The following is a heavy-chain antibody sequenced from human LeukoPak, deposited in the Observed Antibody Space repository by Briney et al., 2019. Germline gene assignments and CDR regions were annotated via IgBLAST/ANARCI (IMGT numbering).Heavy chain of an antibody. CDR1: GGSISSGGYY. V-gene: IGHV4-31*03. D-gene: IGHD3-3*01. CDR3: ASTYYYDFWSGYEMANFGMDV. Sequence: PSQTLSLTCTVSGGSISSGGYYWSWIRQHPGKGLEWIGYIYYSGSTYYNPSLKTRVTISVDTSKNQFSLKLSSVTAADTAVYYCASTYYYDFWSGYEMANFGMDVWGQGTTVTVSS. CDR2: IYYSGST. J-gene: IGHJ6*02.